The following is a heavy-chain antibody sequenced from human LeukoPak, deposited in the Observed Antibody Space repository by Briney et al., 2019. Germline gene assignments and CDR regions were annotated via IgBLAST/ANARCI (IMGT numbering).Heavy chain of an antibody. J-gene: IGHJ5*02. CDR3: ARERLEARKFNWFDP. Sequence: SETLPLTCTDSGDSISSYYWSWIRQPPGKGLEWIGYIYYSGSTNYNPSLKSRVTISVDTSKNQFSLKLSSVTAADTAVYYCARERLEARKFNWFDPWGRGTLVTVSS. D-gene: IGHD1-14*01. V-gene: IGHV4-59*01. CDR1: GDSISSYY. CDR2: IYYSGST.